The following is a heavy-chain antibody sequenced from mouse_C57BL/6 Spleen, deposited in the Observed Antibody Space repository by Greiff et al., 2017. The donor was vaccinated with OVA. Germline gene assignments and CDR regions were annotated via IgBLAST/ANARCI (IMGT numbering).Heavy chain of an antibody. CDR1: GYTFTSYW. D-gene: IGHD1-1*01. CDR2: IDPSDSYT. CDR3: ASLLRDGFDY. V-gene: IGHV1-69*01. Sequence: VQLVESGAELVMPGASVKLSCKASGYTFTSYWMHWVKQRPGQGLEWIGEIDPSDSYTNYNQKFKGKSTLTVDKSSSTAYMQLSSLTSEDSAVYYCASLLRDGFDYWGQGTTLTVSS. J-gene: IGHJ2*01.